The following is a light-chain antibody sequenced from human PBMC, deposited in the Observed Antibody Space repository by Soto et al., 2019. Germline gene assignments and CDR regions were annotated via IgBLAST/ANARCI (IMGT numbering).Light chain of an antibody. CDR3: SSYTTSGSLV. CDR2: DVS. CDR1: SSDVGGYNY. Sequence: QSVLTQPASVSGSPGQSITISCTGTSSDVGGYNYVSWYQQHPGKAPKLMIYDVSNRPSGVSNRFSGSKSRNTASLTISGLQAEDEADYYCSSYTTSGSLVFGGGTKLTVL. J-gene: IGLJ2*01. V-gene: IGLV2-14*01.